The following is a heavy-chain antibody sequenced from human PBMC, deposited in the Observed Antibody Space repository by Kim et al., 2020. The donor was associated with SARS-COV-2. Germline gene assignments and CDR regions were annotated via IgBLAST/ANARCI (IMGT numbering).Heavy chain of an antibody. CDR3: AKNKGSGSHYDYAFDI. CDR2: ITGSGRAS. Sequence: GGSLRLSCGVSGLPFTSFALSWVRQAPGKGLEWVSTITGSGRASFSTDSVKGRFTVSRDNSKSTLYLQMNTLRVDDTAIYYCAKNKGSGSHYDYAFDIWGQGTTVSVSS. D-gene: IGHD5-12*01. V-gene: IGHV3-23*01. CDR1: GLPFTSFA. J-gene: IGHJ3*02.